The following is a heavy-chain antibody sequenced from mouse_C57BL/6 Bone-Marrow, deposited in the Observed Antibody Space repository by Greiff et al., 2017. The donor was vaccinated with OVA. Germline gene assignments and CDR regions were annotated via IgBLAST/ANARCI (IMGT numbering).Heavy chain of an antibody. CDR2: IYPRSGNT. CDR3: ARWGFYDQFAY. CDR1: GYTFTSYG. J-gene: IGHJ3*01. V-gene: IGHV1-81*01. Sequence: VKLVESGAELARPGASVKLSCKASGYTFTSYGISWVKQRTGQGLEWIGEIYPRSGNTYYNEKFKGKATLPADKSSSTAYMELRSLTSEDSAVYFCARWGFYDQFAYWGQGTLVTVSA. D-gene: IGHD2-3*01.